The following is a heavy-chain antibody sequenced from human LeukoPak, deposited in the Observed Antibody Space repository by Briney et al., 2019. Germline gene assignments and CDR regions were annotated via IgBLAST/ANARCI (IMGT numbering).Heavy chain of an antibody. V-gene: IGHV4-39*07. CDR2: IYYSGST. Sequence: SETLSLTCTVSGGSISSSSYYWGWIRQPPGKGLEWIGSIYYSGSTYYNPSLKSRVTISVDTSKNQFSLKLSSVTAADTAVYYCASNPEWEWEGFDYWGQGTLATVSS. CDR3: ASNPEWEWEGFDY. J-gene: IGHJ4*02. CDR1: GGSISSSSYY. D-gene: IGHD1-26*01.